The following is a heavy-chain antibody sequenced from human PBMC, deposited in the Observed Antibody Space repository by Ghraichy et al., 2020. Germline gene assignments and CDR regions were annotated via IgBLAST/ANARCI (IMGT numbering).Heavy chain of an antibody. V-gene: IGHV4-34*01. CDR1: GGSFSGYY. Sequence: SETLSLTCAVYGGSFSGYYWSWIRQPPGKGLEWIGEINHSGSTNYNPSLKSRVTISVDTSKNQFSLKLSSVTAADTAVYYCARSGLWYFDLWGRGTLVTVSS. J-gene: IGHJ2*01. D-gene: IGHD5-12*01. CDR2: INHSGST. CDR3: ARSGLWYFDL.